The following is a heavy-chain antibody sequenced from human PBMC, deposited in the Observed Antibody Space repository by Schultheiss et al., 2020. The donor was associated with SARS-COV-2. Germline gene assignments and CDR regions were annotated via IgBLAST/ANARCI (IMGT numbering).Heavy chain of an antibody. CDR1: GFTFSSYS. J-gene: IGHJ4*02. V-gene: IGHV3-21*01. CDR2: ISSSSSYI. Sequence: GGSLRLSCAASGFTFSSYSMNWVRQAPGKGLEWVSSISSSSSYIYYADSVKGRFTISRDNAKNSLYLQMNSLRAEDTAVYYCARLRYFDWLSDPGGESDYWGQGTLVTVSS. CDR3: ARLRYFDWLSDPGGESDY. D-gene: IGHD3-9*01.